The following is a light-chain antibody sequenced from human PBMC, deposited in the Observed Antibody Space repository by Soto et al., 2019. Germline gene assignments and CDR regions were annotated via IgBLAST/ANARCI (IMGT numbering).Light chain of an antibody. Sequence: EIVLTQSPGTLSLSPGGRATLSCRASRSVSSNFLAWYQQKPGQAPRLLIYGASSRATGIPDRFRGSGSGTDFTLTISRLEPEDFAVYYCQQYGSSPPLTFGGGTRVEIK. J-gene: IGKJ4*01. V-gene: IGKV3-20*01. CDR1: RSVSSNF. CDR2: GAS. CDR3: QQYGSSPPLT.